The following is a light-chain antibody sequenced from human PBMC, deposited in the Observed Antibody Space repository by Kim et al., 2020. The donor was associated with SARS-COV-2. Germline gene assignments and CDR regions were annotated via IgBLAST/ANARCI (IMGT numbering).Light chain of an antibody. Sequence: PGQRVTYSCSGRSSNIGSYVVNWYQQFPGKAPKLLIYGNDQRPSEVPDRFSASKSGTSASLAISGLQSEDEADYYCASWDDSLNGLFGGGTQLTVL. J-gene: IGLJ2*01. V-gene: IGLV1-44*01. CDR3: ASWDDSLNGL. CDR2: GND. CDR1: SSNIGSYV.